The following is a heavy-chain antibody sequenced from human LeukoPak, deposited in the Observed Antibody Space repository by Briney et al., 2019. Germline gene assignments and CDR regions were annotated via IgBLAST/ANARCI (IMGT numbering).Heavy chain of an antibody. V-gene: IGHV3-21*01. D-gene: IGHD2-15*01. J-gene: IGHJ1*01. CDR1: GFTFSSYS. Sequence: GGSLRLSCAASGFTFSSYSMNWVRQAPGKGLEWVSSISSSSSYIYYADSVKGRFTISRDNAKNSLYLQMNSLRAEDTAVYYCARVAATPTVYFQHWGQGTLVTVSS. CDR3: ARVAATPTVYFQH. CDR2: ISSSSSYI.